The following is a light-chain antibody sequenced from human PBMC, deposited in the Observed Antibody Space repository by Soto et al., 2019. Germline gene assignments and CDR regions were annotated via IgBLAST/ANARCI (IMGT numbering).Light chain of an antibody. CDR2: GAS. CDR3: QQYNTWPPDRT. J-gene: IGKJ1*01. Sequence: EIVMTQSPATLSVSPGERATLSCRASQSVSSNLAWYQQKPGQAPRLLIYGASTRATGIPARFSGSGSGTEFTLTISSLQSEDVAIYLCQQYNTWPPDRTFGQGTKVEIK. V-gene: IGKV3-15*01. CDR1: QSVSSN.